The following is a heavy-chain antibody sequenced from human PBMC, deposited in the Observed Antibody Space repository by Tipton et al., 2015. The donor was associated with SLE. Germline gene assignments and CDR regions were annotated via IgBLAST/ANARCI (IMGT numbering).Heavy chain of an antibody. CDR3: ARDDFLVSSILTGFDY. Sequence: QLVRSGAEVKKPGSSVKISCKASGGTFSSYAISWVRQAPGQGLEWMGRIIPIFGTANYAQKFQGRVTITADESTSTAYMELSSLRSEDTAVYYCARDDFLVSSILTGFDYWGQGTLVTVSS. CDR1: GGTFSSYA. V-gene: IGHV1-69*15. J-gene: IGHJ4*02. D-gene: IGHD3-9*01. CDR2: IIPIFGTA.